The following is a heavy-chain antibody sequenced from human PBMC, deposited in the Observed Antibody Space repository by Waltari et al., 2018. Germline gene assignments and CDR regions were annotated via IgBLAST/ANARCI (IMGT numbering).Heavy chain of an antibody. V-gene: IGHV1-69-2*01. CDR2: VDPELGYT. Sequence: EVQLVQSGAEVKKPGAAARISCRASGYTFTDYYIHWIQQAPGKGLTWMGRVDPELGYTSFGPQLQGRLTVTADTARDTAYMELTSLHYDDTAVYYCARGPLGAAHWFDSWGQGTLVTVSS. D-gene: IGHD1-26*01. J-gene: IGHJ5*01. CDR3: ARGPLGAAHWFDS. CDR1: GYTFTDYY.